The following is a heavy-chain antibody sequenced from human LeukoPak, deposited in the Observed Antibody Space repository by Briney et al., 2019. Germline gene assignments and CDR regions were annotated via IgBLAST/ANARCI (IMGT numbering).Heavy chain of an antibody. CDR1: GYSFTSYW. CDR3: ARHQGYSSNCHY. V-gene: IGHV5-10-1*01. D-gene: IGHD6-13*01. CDR2: IDPSDSYT. J-gene: IGHJ4*02. Sequence: GGSLRLSCKGSGYSFTSYWISWVRQMPGRGLEWMGRIDPSDSYTNYSPSFQGHVTISADKSISTAYLQWSSLKASDTAMYYCARHQGYSSNCHYWGQGTLVTVSS.